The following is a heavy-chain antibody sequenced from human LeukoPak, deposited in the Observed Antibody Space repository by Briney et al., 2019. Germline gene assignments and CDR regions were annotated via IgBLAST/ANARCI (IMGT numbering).Heavy chain of an antibody. J-gene: IGHJ4*02. CDR3: AKGRGGYSGYVAWSYFDY. CDR1: GFTFSSYA. D-gene: IGHD5-12*01. Sequence: PGGSLRLSCAASGFTFSSYAMSWVRQAPGKGLECVSAISCSGGSTYYADSVKGRFTISRDNSKNTLYLQLNSLRAEDTAVYYCAKGRGGYSGYVAWSYFDYWGQGTLVTVSS. CDR2: ISCSGGST. V-gene: IGHV3-23*01.